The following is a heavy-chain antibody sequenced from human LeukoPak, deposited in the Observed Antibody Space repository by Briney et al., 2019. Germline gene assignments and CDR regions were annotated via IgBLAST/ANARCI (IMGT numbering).Heavy chain of an antibody. V-gene: IGHV4-34*01. CDR3: ARGQGTVTTH. D-gene: IGHD4-11*01. CDR2: INHSGSA. Sequence: TSETLSLTCAVSGGSFSGYYWTWIRQPPGKGLEWIGEINHSGSANYNPSLMSRVTISLDTSKNHFSLDLSSVTAADTAVYYCARGQGTVTTHWGQGTLVTVSS. CDR1: GGSFSGYY. J-gene: IGHJ4*02.